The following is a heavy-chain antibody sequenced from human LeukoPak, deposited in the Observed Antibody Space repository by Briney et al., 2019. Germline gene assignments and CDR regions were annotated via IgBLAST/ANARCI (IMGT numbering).Heavy chain of an antibody. J-gene: IGHJ4*02. CDR3: ARGTPQLVSPFDY. Sequence: PSETLSLTCTVSGGSISSYYWSWIRQPPGKGLEWIGYIYYSGGTNYNPSLKSRVTISVDTSKNQFSLKLSSVTAADTAVYYCARGTPQLVSPFDYWGQGTLVTVSS. D-gene: IGHD6-13*01. CDR1: GGSISSYY. V-gene: IGHV4-59*01. CDR2: IYYSGGT.